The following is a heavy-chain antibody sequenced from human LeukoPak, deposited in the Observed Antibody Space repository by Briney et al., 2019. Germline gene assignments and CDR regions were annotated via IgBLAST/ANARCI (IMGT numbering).Heavy chain of an antibody. Sequence: ASVKVSCKASGGTFSSYAISWVRQAPGQGLEWMGGIIPIFGTANYAQKFQGRVTITADESTSTAYMELSSLRSEDTAVYYYARDPLYDYKKRGWSDPWGQGTLVTVSS. CDR3: ARDPLYDYKKRGWSDP. D-gene: IGHD4/OR15-4a*01. CDR1: GGTFSSYA. CDR2: IIPIFGTA. J-gene: IGHJ5*02. V-gene: IGHV1-69*13.